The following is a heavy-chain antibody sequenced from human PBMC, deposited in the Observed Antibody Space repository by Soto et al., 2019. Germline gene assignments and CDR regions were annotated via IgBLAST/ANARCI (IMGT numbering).Heavy chain of an antibody. Sequence: GGSLRLSCAASGFTVSSNYMSWVRQAPGKGLEWVSVIYSGGIIYYADSVKGRFTISRDNAKNSLYLQMNSLRAEDTAVYYCARTMIVTQRGAFDIWGQGTMVTVSS. CDR3: ARTMIVTQRGAFDI. V-gene: IGHV3-66*01. CDR2: IYSGGII. J-gene: IGHJ3*02. CDR1: GFTVSSNY. D-gene: IGHD3-22*01.